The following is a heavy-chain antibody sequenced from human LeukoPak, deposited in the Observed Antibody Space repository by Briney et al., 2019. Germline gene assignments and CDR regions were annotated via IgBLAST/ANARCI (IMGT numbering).Heavy chain of an antibody. Sequence: GGSRRLSCAASGFTFSNYWISWVRQAPGKGLEWVANINQDGSENNFVYSVRGRFTFSRDNAKNSLYLQMNCLRAEDTAVYYCARGRGFLSFDYWGQGTQVTVSS. CDR2: INQDGSEN. D-gene: IGHD2/OR15-2a*01. CDR3: ARGRGFLSFDY. V-gene: IGHV3-7*01. J-gene: IGHJ4*02. CDR1: GFTFSNYW.